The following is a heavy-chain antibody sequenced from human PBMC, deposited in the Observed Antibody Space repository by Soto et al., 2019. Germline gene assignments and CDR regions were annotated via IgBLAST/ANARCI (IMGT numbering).Heavy chain of an antibody. V-gene: IGHV1-2*04. J-gene: IGHJ4*02. Sequence: ASVKVSCKASGYTFTGYYMHWVRQAPGQGLEWMGWINPNSGGTNYAQKFQGWVTMTRDTSISTAYMELSRLRSDDTAVYYCARDVYCSGGSCYGTGGYFDDWGQGTLVTVAS. CDR1: GYTFTGYY. D-gene: IGHD2-15*01. CDR2: INPNSGGT. CDR3: ARDVYCSGGSCYGTGGYFDD.